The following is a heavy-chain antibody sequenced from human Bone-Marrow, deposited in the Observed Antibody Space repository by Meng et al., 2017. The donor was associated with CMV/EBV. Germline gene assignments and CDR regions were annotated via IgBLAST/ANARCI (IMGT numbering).Heavy chain of an antibody. CDR2: ITGRGDSS. Sequence: GESLKISCAASGFTFNNYAMTWVRQAPGKGLEWVSAITGRGDSSYYADSVTGRFTISRDNSKNTLYLQMNSLRAEETAVYYCAKDQLLFGGPNAYFDDWGQGTRVTGSS. J-gene: IGHJ4*02. V-gene: IGHV3-23*01. CDR3: AKDQLLFGGPNAYFDD. D-gene: IGHD3-16*01. CDR1: GFTFNNYA.